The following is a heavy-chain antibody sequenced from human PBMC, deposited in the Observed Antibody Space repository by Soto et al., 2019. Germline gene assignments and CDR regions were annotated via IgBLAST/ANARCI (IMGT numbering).Heavy chain of an antibody. CDR1: GFTFSSYA. CDR3: ESLYSRAYDN. CDR2: VTAGGDNT. D-gene: IGHD2-15*01. V-gene: IGHV3-23*01. Sequence: EVQLLESGGGLVQPGGSLRLSCAASGFTFSSYAMTWVRQTPGQGLRWVSTVTAGGDNTYHADSVKGRFTISRDTSKNTLYLQMNSQRVEDTAIDHCESLYSRAYDNWGQGTMVTVSS. J-gene: IGHJ3*02.